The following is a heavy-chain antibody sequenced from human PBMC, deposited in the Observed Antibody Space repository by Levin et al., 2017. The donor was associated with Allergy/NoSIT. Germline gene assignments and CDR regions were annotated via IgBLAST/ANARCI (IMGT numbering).Heavy chain of an antibody. CDR1: GFTFSSYG. CDR2: ISYDGSNK. Sequence: LSLTCAASGFTFSSYGMHWVRQAPGKGLEWVAVISYDGSNKYYADSVKGRFTISRDNSKNTLYLQMNSLRAEDTAVYYCAKDRELGLLDYWGQGTLVTVSS. V-gene: IGHV3-30*18. D-gene: IGHD6-13*01. CDR3: AKDRELGLLDY. J-gene: IGHJ4*02.